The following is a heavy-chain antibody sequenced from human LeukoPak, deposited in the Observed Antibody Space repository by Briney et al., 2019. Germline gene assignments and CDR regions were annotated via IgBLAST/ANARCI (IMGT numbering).Heavy chain of an antibody. D-gene: IGHD6-25*01. CDR1: GYSFTSYW. V-gene: IGHV5-51*01. CDR2: IYPGDSDT. CDR3: ARPHSGFSSAFDI. J-gene: IGHJ3*02. Sequence: GESLKISCKGSGYSFTSYWIGWVRQMSGKGLEWMGIIYPGDSDTRYSPSFQGQVTISADKSITTAYLQWSSLKASGTAMYYCARPHSGFSSAFDIWGQGTMVTVSS.